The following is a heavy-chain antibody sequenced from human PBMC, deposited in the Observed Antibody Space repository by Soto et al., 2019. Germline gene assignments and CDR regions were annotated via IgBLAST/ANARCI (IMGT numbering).Heavy chain of an antibody. CDR2: ISGSGGST. V-gene: IGHV3-23*01. CDR1: GFTFSSYA. D-gene: IGHD6-13*01. J-gene: IGHJ4*02. Sequence: EVQLLESGGGLVQPGGSLRLSCAASGFTFSSYAMSWVRQAPGKGLEWVSAISGSGGSTYYADSVKGRFTISRENSKNTLYLQMNSLGAEDTAVYYCAKRIAAAGLYYLDYWGQGTLVTVSS. CDR3: AKRIAAAGLYYLDY.